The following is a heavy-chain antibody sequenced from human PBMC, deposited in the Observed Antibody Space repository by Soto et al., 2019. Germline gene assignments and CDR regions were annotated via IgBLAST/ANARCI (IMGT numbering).Heavy chain of an antibody. V-gene: IGHV3-23*01. CDR1: GFTFSSYA. Sequence: XXSLRLSCAASGFTFSSYAMSWVLQAPGKGLEWVSAISGSGGSTYYADSVRGRFTISRDNSKNTLYLQMNSLRTEDTAVYYCAKDFYYYDTSGPFDYWGQGTLVTVSS. J-gene: IGHJ4*02. CDR3: AKDFYYYDTSGPFDY. D-gene: IGHD3-22*01. CDR2: ISGSGGST.